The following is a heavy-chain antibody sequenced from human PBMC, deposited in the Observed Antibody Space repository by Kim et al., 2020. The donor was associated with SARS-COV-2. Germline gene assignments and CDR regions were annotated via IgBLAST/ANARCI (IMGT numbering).Heavy chain of an antibody. CDR3: AILDSGIDY. J-gene: IGHJ4*02. CDR2: ISAYNGKT. CDR1: GYTFTTYG. Sequence: ASVKVSCKTSGYTFTTYGIDWVRQAPGQGFEWMGWISAYNGKTKYAQKFQGRVTVTTDTSTSTAHMELRSLKSDDTAVYYCAILDSGIDYWGQGTLVTVSS. D-gene: IGHD3-10*01. V-gene: IGHV1-18*04.